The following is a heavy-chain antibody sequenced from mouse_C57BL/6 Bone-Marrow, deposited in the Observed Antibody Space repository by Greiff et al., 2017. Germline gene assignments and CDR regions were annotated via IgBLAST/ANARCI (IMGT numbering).Heavy chain of an antibody. CDR3: ARIYYYGLFND. D-gene: IGHD1-1*01. V-gene: IGHV5-4*01. J-gene: IGHJ2*01. Sequence: EVHLVESGGGLVKPGGSLKLSCAASGFTFSSYAMSWVRPTPEKRLEWVATISDGGSYTYYPDNVKGRFPISSDNAKNNLYLQVSHLKSEDTAMYYCARIYYYGLFNDWSEGTTLPVS. CDR2: ISDGGSYT. CDR1: GFTFSSYA.